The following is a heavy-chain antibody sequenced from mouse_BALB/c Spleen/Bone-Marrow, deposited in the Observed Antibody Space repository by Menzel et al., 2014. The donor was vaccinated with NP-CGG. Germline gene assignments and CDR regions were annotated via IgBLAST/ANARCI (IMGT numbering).Heavy chain of an antibody. V-gene: IGHV1-67*01. Sequence: QVQLQQSGAELVRPGVSVKISCKGSGYTFTDYSIHWVRQSHAKSLEWIGVISTYYGDANYNQKFKGKATMTVDKSSSTANMELARLTSEDSAIYYCARRGSMDYWGQGTSVTVSS. CDR3: ARRGSMDY. J-gene: IGHJ4*01. CDR1: GYTFTDYS. CDR2: ISTYYGDA.